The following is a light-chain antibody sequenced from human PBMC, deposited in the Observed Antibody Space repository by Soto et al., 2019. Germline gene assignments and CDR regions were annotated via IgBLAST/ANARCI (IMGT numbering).Light chain of an antibody. V-gene: IGKV1-27*01. J-gene: IGKJ5*01. CDR1: QGISNY. CDR3: QKYNSPPSIT. CDR2: AAS. Sequence: DIQMTQSPSSLSASVGDRVTITCRASQGISNYLAWYQQKPGKVPKLLIYAASTLQSGVPSRFSGSGYGTDFTLTISSLQPEDVATYYCQKYNSPPSITFGQGTRLEIK.